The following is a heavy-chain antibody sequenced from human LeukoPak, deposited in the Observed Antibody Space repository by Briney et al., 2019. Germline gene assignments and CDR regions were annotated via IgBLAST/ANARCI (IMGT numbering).Heavy chain of an antibody. J-gene: IGHJ3*02. CDR2: IYSGGST. CDR1: GFTVSSND. CDR3: ARGGSYLSAFDI. V-gene: IGHV3-53*01. Sequence: GGSLRLSCAASGFTVSSNDMSWVRQARGKGLEWVSIIYSGGSTFYADSVKGRFTISRDNSKNTLYLQMNSLRAEDTAVYYCARGGSYLSAFDIWGQGTMVTVSS. D-gene: IGHD1-26*01.